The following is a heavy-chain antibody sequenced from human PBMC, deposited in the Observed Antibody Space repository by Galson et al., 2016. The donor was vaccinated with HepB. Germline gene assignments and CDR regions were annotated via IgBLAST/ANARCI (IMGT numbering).Heavy chain of an antibody. J-gene: IGHJ6*02. CDR1: GFTFSNYD. CDR2: IGGSGGST. V-gene: IGHV3-23*01. Sequence: SLRLSCAASGFTFSNYDMNWVRQAPGKGLEWVSAIGGSGGSTYYADSVKGRFTISRDNSKNTLDLQMNSLRAEDTAVYYCAKDFPYDRGGHYYGYYPMDVWGQGTTVTVSS. CDR3: AKDFPYDRGGHYYGYYPMDV. D-gene: IGHD3-22*01.